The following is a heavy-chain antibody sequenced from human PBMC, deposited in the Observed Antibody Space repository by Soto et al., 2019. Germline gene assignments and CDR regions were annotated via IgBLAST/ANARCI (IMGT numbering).Heavy chain of an antibody. CDR1: GGSISSSSYY. V-gene: IGHV4-39*01. D-gene: IGHD3-22*01. CDR3: ARHWFSFYYDSSGSVGNWFDP. CDR2: IYYSGST. J-gene: IGHJ5*02. Sequence: SETLSLTCTVSGGSISSSSYYWGWIRQPPGKGLEWIGSIYYSGSTYYNPSLKSRVTISVDTSKNQFSLKLSSVTAADTAVYYCARHWFSFYYDSSGSVGNWFDPWGQGTLVTVSS.